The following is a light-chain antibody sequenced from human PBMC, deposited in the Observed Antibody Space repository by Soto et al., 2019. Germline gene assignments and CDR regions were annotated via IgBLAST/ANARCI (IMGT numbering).Light chain of an antibody. CDR2: DAS. J-gene: IGKJ1*01. V-gene: IGKV3-20*01. Sequence: EIVLTQSPGTLSLSPGERATLSCRASQSVRSTYVAWYQQKPGQAPRLLIFDASSRATGIPDRFSGSGSGTDFALSISRQEPEDFAVYYCHQYGASPATFGQGTKVEIK. CDR3: HQYGASPAT. CDR1: QSVRSTY.